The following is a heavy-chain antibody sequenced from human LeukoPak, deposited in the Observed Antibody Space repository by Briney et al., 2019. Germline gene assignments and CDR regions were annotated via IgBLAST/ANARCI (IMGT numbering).Heavy chain of an antibody. CDR3: TRHRSGSRDYYFDY. CDR2: IYYSGST. CDR1: GGSISSSTYY. D-gene: IGHD2-15*01. J-gene: IGHJ4*02. V-gene: IGHV4-39*01. Sequence: SETLSLTSTVSGGSISSSTYYWGWIRQPPGKGLEWIGSIYYSGSTYYNPSLKSRVTISVDTSKNHFSLKLSSVTAADTAVYYCTRHRSGSRDYYFDYWGQGTLVTVSS.